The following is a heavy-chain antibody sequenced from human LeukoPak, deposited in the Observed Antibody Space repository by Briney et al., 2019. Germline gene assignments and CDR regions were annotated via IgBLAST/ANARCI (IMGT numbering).Heavy chain of an antibody. J-gene: IGHJ4*02. D-gene: IGHD3-3*01. CDR1: GYTFTSYY. V-gene: IGHV1-46*01. Sequence: GASVKVSCKASGYTFTSYYMHWVRQAPGQGLEWMGIINPSGGSTSYAQKFQGRVTMTRDTSTSTVYMELSSLRSKDTAVYYCARDPYYDFWSGDTHFDYWGQGTLVTVSS. CDR2: INPSGGST. CDR3: ARDPYYDFWSGDTHFDY.